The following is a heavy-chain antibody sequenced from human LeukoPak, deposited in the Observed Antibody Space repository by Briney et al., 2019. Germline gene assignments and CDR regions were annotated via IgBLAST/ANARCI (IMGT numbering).Heavy chain of an antibody. V-gene: IGHV3-21*01. D-gene: IGHD4-23*01. CDR3: ARGGNSDY. CDR1: GFTFSSYA. CDR2: ISNSGGYI. Sequence: GGSLRLSCAASGFTFSSYAMSWVRQAPGKGLEWVSSISNSGGYIYSADSVKGRFTISRDNARNSLYLQMNSLRAEDTAVYYCARGGNSDYWGQGTLVTVSS. J-gene: IGHJ4*02.